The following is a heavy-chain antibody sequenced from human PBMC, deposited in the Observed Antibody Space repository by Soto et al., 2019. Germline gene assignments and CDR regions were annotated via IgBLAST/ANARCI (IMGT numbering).Heavy chain of an antibody. J-gene: IGHJ4*02. V-gene: IGHV3-9*01. CDR1: GFTFDDYA. D-gene: IGHD4-17*01. Sequence: EVQLVESGGGLVQPGRSLRLSCAASGFTFDDYAMHWVRQAPGKGLEWVSGISWNSGSIGYADSVKGRFTISRDNAKNSLYLQMNSLRAEDTALYNCAKEVYGDLDYWGQGTLVTVSS. CDR2: ISWNSGSI. CDR3: AKEVYGDLDY.